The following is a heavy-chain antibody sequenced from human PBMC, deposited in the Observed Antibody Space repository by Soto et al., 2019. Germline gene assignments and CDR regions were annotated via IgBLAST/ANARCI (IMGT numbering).Heavy chain of an antibody. CDR3: ARDGLAYCGGDCYSGAFDI. V-gene: IGHV4-30-4*01. CDR1: GGSISSGDYY. Sequence: QVQLQESGPGLVKPSQTPSLTCTVSGGSISSGDYYWSWIRQPPGKGLEWIGYIYYSGSTYYNPSLKIRVTISVDTSKNQFSLKLSSVTAADTAVYYCARDGLAYCGGDCYSGAFDIWGQGTMVTVSS. J-gene: IGHJ3*02. D-gene: IGHD2-21*02. CDR2: IYYSGST.